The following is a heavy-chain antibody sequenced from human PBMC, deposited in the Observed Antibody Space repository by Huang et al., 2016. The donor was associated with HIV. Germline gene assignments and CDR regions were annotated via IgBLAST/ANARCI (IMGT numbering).Heavy chain of an antibody. CDR3: AKALNYYASGSYIVGTDY. J-gene: IGHJ4*02. D-gene: IGHD3-10*01. Sequence: QVQLVESGGGVVQPGRSLRLSCAASGFTFSNFGMHWVRQAPGKGLELLAVISFDGSEEYYVDPAKGRFSISRDNSKSTVYLQMNRLTAEDTAVYYCAKALNYYASGSYIVGTDYWGQGTLVTVSS. V-gene: IGHV3-30*18. CDR2: ISFDGSEE. CDR1: GFTFSNFG.